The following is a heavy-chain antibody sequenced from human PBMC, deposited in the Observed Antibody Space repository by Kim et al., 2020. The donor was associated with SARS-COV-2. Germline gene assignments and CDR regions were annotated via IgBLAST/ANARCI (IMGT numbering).Heavy chain of an antibody. CDR3: AKDRISRRSSCPPGCRAYAEYFQH. Sequence: GGSLRLSCAASGFTFSSYAMSWVRQAPGKGLEWVSAISGSGGSTYYADSVKGRFTISRDNSKNTLYLQMNSLRAEDTAVYYCAKDRISRRSSCPPGCRAYAEYFQHWGQGTLVTVSS. V-gene: IGHV3-23*01. CDR1: GFTFSSYA. D-gene: IGHD6-13*01. CDR2: ISGSGGST. J-gene: IGHJ1*01.